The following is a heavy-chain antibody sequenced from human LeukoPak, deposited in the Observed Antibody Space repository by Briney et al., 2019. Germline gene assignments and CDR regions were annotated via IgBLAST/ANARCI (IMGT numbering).Heavy chain of an antibody. V-gene: IGHV1-18*01. CDR1: GYTFTSYG. D-gene: IGHD2-2*01. J-gene: IGHJ5*02. CDR2: ISAYNGNT. Sequence: ASVKVSCKASGYTFTSYGISWVRQAPGQGLEWMGWISAYNGNTNYAQKLQGRVTMTIDKSTSTAYMELRSLRSDDTAVYYCARDTRLGYCSSTSCYNWFDPWGQGTLVTVSS. CDR3: ARDTRLGYCSSTSCYNWFDP.